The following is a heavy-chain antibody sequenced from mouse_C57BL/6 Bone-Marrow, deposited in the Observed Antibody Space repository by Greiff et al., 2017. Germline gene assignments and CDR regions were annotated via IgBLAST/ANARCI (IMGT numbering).Heavy chain of an antibody. V-gene: IGHV5-17*01. J-gene: IGHJ3*01. CDR2: ISSGSSTI. D-gene: IGHD2-3*01. Sequence: EVKLVESGGGLVKPGGSLKLSCAASGFTFSDYGMHWVRQAPEKGLEWVAYISSGSSTIYYAATVKGRFTISRDNAKNTLLLQMTSLRSEDTAMYYCARNDGYYLAYWGQGTLVTVSA. CDR1: GFTFSDYG. CDR3: ARNDGYYLAY.